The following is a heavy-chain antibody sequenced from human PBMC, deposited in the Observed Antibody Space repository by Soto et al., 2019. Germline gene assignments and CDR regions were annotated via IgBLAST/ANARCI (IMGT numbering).Heavy chain of an antibody. CDR1: GFTFSSYA. Sequence: WSLRLSCAASGFTFSSYAMHWVRQAPGKXLEWVAVISYDGSNKYYADSVKGRFTISRDNSKNTLYLQMNSLRAEDTAVYYCARDSRFLNYYDSSYDPPAFDIWGQGTMVTVSS. J-gene: IGHJ3*02. CDR2: ISYDGSNK. D-gene: IGHD3-22*01. CDR3: ARDSRFLNYYDSSYDPPAFDI. V-gene: IGHV3-30-3*01.